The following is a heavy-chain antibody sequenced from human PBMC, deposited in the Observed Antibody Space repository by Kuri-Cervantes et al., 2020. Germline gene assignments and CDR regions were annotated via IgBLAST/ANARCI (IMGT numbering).Heavy chain of an antibody. V-gene: IGHV4-59*08. Sequence: SETLSLTCTVSGGSISSYYWSWIRQPPGKGLEWIGYIYYSGSTNYNPSLESRVTISVDTSKNQFSLKVNSVTAADTAVYYCARANGDYYFDYWGQGTLVTVSS. D-gene: IGHD4-17*01. J-gene: IGHJ4*02. CDR2: IYYSGST. CDR1: GGSISSYY. CDR3: ARANGDYYFDY.